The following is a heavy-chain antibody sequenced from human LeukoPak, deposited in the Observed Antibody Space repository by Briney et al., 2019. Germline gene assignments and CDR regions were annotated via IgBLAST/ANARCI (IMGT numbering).Heavy chain of an antibody. V-gene: IGHV4-34*01. J-gene: IGHJ3*02. D-gene: IGHD2-2*01. CDR1: GGSSSGYY. Sequence: SSETLSLTCAVYGGSSSGYYWSWIRQPPGKGLEWIGEINHSGSTNYNPSLKSRVTISVDTSKNQFSLKLSSVTAADTAVYYCARSLIVVVPAASDAFDIWGQGTMVTVSS. CDR2: INHSGST. CDR3: ARSLIVVVPAASDAFDI.